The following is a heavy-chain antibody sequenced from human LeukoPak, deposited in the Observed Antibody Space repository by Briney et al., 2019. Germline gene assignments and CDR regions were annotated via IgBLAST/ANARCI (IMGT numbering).Heavy chain of an antibody. CDR2: ISYDGSNK. Sequence: GGSLRLSCAASGFTFSSYAMHWVRQAPGKGLEWVAVISYDGSNKYYADSVKGRFTISRENSKNTLYLQMNSLRAEDTAVYYCARENHDSSTWGQGTLVTVSS. V-gene: IGHV3-30-3*01. J-gene: IGHJ5*02. CDR1: GFTFSSYA. CDR3: ARENHDSST. D-gene: IGHD3-3*01.